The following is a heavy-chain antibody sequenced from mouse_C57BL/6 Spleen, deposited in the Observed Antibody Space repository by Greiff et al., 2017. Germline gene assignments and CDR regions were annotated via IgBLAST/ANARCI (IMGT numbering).Heavy chain of an antibody. CDR3: AKGTVVADY. J-gene: IGHJ2*01. D-gene: IGHD1-1*01. CDR1: GYTFTSYW. Sequence: QVQLQQPGAELVRPGSSVKLSCKASGYTFTSYWMDWVKQRPGQGLEWIGNIYPSDSETHYNQKFKDKATLTVDKSSSTAYMQLSSLTSEDSAVYYCAKGTVVADYWGQGTTLTVSS. CDR2: IYPSDSET. V-gene: IGHV1-61*01.